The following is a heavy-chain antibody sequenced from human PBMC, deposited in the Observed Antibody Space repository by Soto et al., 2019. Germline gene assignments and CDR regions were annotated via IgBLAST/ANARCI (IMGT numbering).Heavy chain of an antibody. CDR1: GFTLRTSG. D-gene: IGHD6-25*01. CDR3: AKDSSAAFDY. J-gene: IGHJ4*02. Sequence: GGSLRLSCVASGFTLRTSGMHWVRQAPSKGLEWVAVISHDGSNQFYAESVKGRFTISRDNSKNMLYLQMNSLRADDSAVYFCAKDSSAAFDYWGQGTVVTVPS. CDR2: ISHDGSNQ. V-gene: IGHV3-30*18.